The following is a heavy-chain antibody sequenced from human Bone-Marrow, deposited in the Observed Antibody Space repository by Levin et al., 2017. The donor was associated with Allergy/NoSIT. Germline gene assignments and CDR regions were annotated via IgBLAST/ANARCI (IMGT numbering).Heavy chain of an antibody. Sequence: SCAASGFTFDDYAMHWVRHAPGKGLEWVPGISWNSGSIGYADSVKGRFTISRDNTKNSLYLQMNSLRAEDTALYYCGMGTTVTSLHVDYWGQGTLVTVFS. CDR2: ISWNSGSI. V-gene: IGHV3-9*01. CDR1: GFTFDDYA. J-gene: IGHJ4*02. CDR3: GMGTTVTSLHVDY. D-gene: IGHD4-17*01.